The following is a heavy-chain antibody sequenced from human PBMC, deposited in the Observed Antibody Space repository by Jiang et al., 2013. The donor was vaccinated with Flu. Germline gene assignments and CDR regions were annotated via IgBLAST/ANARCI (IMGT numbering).Heavy chain of an antibody. J-gene: IGHJ6*04. CDR1: GFTFSSYA. Sequence: QLVEVWGGVVQPGRSLRLSYAASGFTFSSYAMHWVRQAPGKGLEWVAVISYDGSNKYYADSVKGRFTISRDNSKNTLYLQMNSLRAEDTAVYYCARGAGDYDRHRGMDVWGKGTTVTVSS. D-gene: IGHD4-17*01. V-gene: IGHV3-30*01. CDR2: ISYDGSNK. CDR3: ARGAGDYDRHRGMDV.